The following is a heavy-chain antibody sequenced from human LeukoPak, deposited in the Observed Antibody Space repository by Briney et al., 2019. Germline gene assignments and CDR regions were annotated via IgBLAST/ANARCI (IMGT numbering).Heavy chain of an antibody. D-gene: IGHD2-8*01. CDR3: ARLVYTDY. V-gene: IGHV3-30-3*01. J-gene: IGHJ4*02. CDR2: ISYDGSNK. Sequence: GGSLRLSCAASGFTFSSYAMHWVRQAPGKGLEWVAVISYDGSNKYYADSVKGRFTISRDNSKNTLYLQMNSLRAEDTAVYYCARLVYTDYWGQGTLVTVSS. CDR1: GFTFSSYA.